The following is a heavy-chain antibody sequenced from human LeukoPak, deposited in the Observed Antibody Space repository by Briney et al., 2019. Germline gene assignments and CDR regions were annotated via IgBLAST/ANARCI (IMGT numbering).Heavy chain of an antibody. CDR1: GFTFSSYG. CDR3: ANPHSG. CDR2: IRYDGGNK. Sequence: GGSLRLSCAASGFTFSSYGMHWVRQAPGKGLEWVAFIRYDGGNKYYADSVKGRFTISRDNSKNTLYLQMNSLRAEDTAVYYCANPHSGWGQGTLVTVSS. D-gene: IGHD1-26*01. J-gene: IGHJ4*02. V-gene: IGHV3-30*02.